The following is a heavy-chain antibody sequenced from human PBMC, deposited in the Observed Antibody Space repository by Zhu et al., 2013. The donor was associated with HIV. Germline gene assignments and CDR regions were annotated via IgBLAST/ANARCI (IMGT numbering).Heavy chain of an antibody. J-gene: IGHJ6*02. V-gene: IGHV1-69*06. CDR2: IIPIFGTA. CDR3: ARLGPPVVPAAVNYYYYGMDV. CDR1: GGTFSSYA. Sequence: QVQLVQSGAEVKKPGSSVKVSCKASGGTFSSYAISWVRQAPGQGLEWMGGIIPIFGTANYAQKFQGRVTITADKSTSTAYMELSSLRSEDTAVYYCARLGPPVVPAAVNYYYYGMDVWGQGTTVTVSS. D-gene: IGHD2-2*01.